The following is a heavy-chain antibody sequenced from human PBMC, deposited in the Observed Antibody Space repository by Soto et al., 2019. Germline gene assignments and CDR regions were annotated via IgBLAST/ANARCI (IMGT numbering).Heavy chain of an antibody. CDR1: GVPFSSYA. Sequence: GGSLRLSCAASGVPFSSYAMSWVRQAPGKGLEWVSAISGSGGSTYYADSVKGRFTISRDNSKNTLYLQMNSLRAEDTAVYYCAKEIAAANYYYGMDVWGQGTTVTVSS. CDR3: AKEIAAANYYYGMDV. V-gene: IGHV3-23*01. CDR2: ISGSGGST. J-gene: IGHJ6*02. D-gene: IGHD6-13*01.